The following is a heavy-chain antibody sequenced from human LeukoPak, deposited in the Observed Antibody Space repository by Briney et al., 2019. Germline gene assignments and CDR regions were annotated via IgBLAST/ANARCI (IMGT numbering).Heavy chain of an antibody. Sequence: ASVKVSCKASGGTFSSYAISWVRQAPGQGLEWMGGIIPIFGTANYAQKFQGRVTITADKSTSTAYMELSSLRSEDTAVYYCARAAVRVTMIVVPDAFDIWGQGTMVTVSS. J-gene: IGHJ3*02. CDR2: IIPIFGTA. CDR3: ARAAVRVTMIVVPDAFDI. V-gene: IGHV1-69*06. D-gene: IGHD3-22*01. CDR1: GGTFSSYA.